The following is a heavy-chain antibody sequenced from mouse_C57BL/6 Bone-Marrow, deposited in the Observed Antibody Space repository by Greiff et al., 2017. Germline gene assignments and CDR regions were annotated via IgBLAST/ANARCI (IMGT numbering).Heavy chain of an antibody. D-gene: IGHD1-1*01. CDR2: IRNKANTHAT. J-gene: IGHJ2*01. CDR3: TSITTVVVDY. Sequence: EVKLVESGGGLVQPGGSMKLSCAASGFTFSDAWMDWVRQSPEKGLEWVAEIRNKANTHATYYAESVKGRFTISRDDSKSSVYLQMNSLRAEDTGIYYCTSITTVVVDYWGQGTTRTVSS. V-gene: IGHV6-6*01. CDR1: GFTFSDAW.